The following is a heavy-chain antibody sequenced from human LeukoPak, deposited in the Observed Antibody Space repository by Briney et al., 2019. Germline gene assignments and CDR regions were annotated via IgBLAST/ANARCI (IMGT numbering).Heavy chain of an antibody. J-gene: IGHJ4*02. D-gene: IGHD6-13*01. CDR3: TKNQILDDSGSWYAF. V-gene: IGHV3-23*01. Sequence: GGSLRLSCGASGFTFSTNAMSWVRQAPGKGLEWVSGVSDGGGRTFYAESVKGRFTVSRDNSKNTLYLRMNSLRAEDTAIYYCTKNQILDDSGSWYAFWGQGTLATVSS. CDR2: VSDGGGRT. CDR1: GFTFSTNA.